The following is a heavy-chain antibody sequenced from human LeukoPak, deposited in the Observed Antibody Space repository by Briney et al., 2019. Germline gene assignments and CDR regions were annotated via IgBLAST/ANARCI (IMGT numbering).Heavy chain of an antibody. CDR3: AKDLMRDRWFGES. V-gene: IGHV3-30*02. CDR1: GFTFSSYA. D-gene: IGHD3-10*01. Sequence: GGSLRLSCAASGFTFSSYAMSWVRQAPGKGLEWGAFVRYDGNDKFYAESVKGRFTISKDTSRNTLYLQMNSLRLEDTALYYCAKDLMRDRWFGESWGQGTLVTVSS. CDR2: VRYDGNDK. J-gene: IGHJ5*02.